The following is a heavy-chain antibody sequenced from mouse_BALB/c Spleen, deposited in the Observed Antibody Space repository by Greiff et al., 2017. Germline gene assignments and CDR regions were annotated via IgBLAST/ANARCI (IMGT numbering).Heavy chain of an antibody. D-gene: IGHD1-1*01. CDR1: GFTFSSYA. CDR2: ISSGGST. CDR3: ARRDYDYAMDY. Sequence: EVMLVESGGGLVKPGGSLKLSCAASGFTFSSYAMSWVRQTPEKRLEWVASISSGGSTYYPDSVKGRFTISRDNARNILYLQMSSLRSEDTAMYYCARRDYDYAMDYWGQGTSVTVSS. J-gene: IGHJ4*01. V-gene: IGHV5-6-5*01.